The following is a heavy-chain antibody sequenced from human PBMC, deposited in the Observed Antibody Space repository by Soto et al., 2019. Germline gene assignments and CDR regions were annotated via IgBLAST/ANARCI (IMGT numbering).Heavy chain of an antibody. V-gene: IGHV3-15*07. CDR1: GFTFSNAW. CDR3: TTRSSSWYSDYYGMDV. CDR2: IKSKTDGGTT. D-gene: IGHD6-13*01. J-gene: IGHJ6*02. Sequence: GGSLRLSCAASGFTFSNAWMNWVRQAPGKGLEWVGRIKSKTDGGTTDYAAPVKGRFTISRDDSKNTLYLQMNSLKTEDTAVYYCTTRSSSWYSDYYGMDVWGQGTTVTVSS.